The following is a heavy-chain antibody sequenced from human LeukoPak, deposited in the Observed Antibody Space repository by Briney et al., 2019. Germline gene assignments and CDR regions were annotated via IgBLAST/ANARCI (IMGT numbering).Heavy chain of an antibody. Sequence: QPGGSLRLSCAASGFTFSGYWMHWVRQAPGKGLVWVSRINSDGSSTSYADSVKGRFTISRDNAKNTLYLQMNSLRAEDTAVYYCARPETFGDAFDIWGQGTMVTVSS. CDR3: ARPETFGDAFDI. J-gene: IGHJ3*02. CDR2: INSDGSST. V-gene: IGHV3-74*01. CDR1: GFTFSGYW. D-gene: IGHD3-10*01.